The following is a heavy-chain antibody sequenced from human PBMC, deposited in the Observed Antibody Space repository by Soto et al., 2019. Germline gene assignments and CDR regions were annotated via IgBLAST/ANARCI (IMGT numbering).Heavy chain of an antibody. CDR3: VREKGGGYSYGYERYGGYYYYGMDI. D-gene: IGHD5-18*01. Sequence: QVQLQQWGAGLLKPSETLSLTCAVYGGSFSGYYWSWIRQPPGKGLEWIGEINHSGGTNYNPTLKRRVTISVDTSKNQFSLTLSSVTAADTAVYYCVREKGGGYSYGYERYGGYYYYGMDIWGQGTTVTVSS. J-gene: IGHJ6*02. CDR2: INHSGGT. V-gene: IGHV4-34*01. CDR1: GGSFSGYY.